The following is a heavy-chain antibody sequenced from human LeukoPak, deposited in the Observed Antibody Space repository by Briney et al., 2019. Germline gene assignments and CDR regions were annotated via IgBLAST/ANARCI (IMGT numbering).Heavy chain of an antibody. J-gene: IGHJ4*02. CDR3: AREVWGPEY. D-gene: IGHD1-14*01. Sequence: GGSLRLSCAASGFAFTKYWMTWVRQAPGKGLEWVGNIKQDGSDKTYMDSVKGRFTISRDNTKNSVYLQMSSLRAEDTAVYYCAREVWGPEYWGQGTLVTVSS. V-gene: IGHV3-7*01. CDR1: GFAFTKYW. CDR2: IKQDGSDK.